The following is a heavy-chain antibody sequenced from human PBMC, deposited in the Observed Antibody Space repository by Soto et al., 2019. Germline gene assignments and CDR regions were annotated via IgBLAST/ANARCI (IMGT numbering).Heavy chain of an antibody. Sequence: ESGGGLVKPGGSLRLSCAASGFTFSSYSMNWVRQAPGKGLEWVSSISSSSSYIYYADSVKGRFTISRDNAKNSLYLQMNSLRAEDTAVYYCAKLMGYYYYGMDVWGQGTTVTVSS. CDR3: AKLMGYYYYGMDV. J-gene: IGHJ6*02. D-gene: IGHD1-26*01. CDR2: ISSSSSYI. V-gene: IGHV3-21*01. CDR1: GFTFSSYS.